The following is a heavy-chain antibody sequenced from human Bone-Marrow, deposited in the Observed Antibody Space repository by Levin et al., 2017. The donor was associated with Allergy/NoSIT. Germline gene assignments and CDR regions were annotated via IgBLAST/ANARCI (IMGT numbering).Heavy chain of an antibody. CDR2: IFYSGST. J-gene: IGHJ3*02. V-gene: IGHV4-59*01. CDR3: ARSDRYCSGGACYTEVDAFDI. Sequence: SETLSLTCTVSGGSMNSYYWSWIRQPPGKGLEWLGYIFYSGSTNYNPSLKSRVTLSVDTSKNQFSLKLNSVTAADTAVYHCARSDRYCSGGACYTEVDAFDIWGQGTMVTVSS. CDR1: GGSMNSYY. D-gene: IGHD2-15*01.